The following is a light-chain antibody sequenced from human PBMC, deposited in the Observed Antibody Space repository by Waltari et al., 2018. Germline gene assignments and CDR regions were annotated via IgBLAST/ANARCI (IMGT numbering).Light chain of an antibody. Sequence: EIVLTQSPATLFLSPGDTATLSCRASQCVSNYLAWYQQKPGQPPRLLIYGASNRAAGIPDRFSGSGSGTDFTLTISSLDTEDVAVYFCQQRSNWPGLTFGGGTKVEIK. J-gene: IGKJ4*02. V-gene: IGKV3-11*01. CDR2: GAS. CDR3: QQRSNWPGLT. CDR1: QCVSNY.